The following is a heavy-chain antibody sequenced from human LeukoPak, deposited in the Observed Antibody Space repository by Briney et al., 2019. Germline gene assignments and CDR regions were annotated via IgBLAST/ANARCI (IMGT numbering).Heavy chain of an antibody. D-gene: IGHD3-16*01. V-gene: IGHV4-59*01. CDR3: ARAVISFGAAVAKGFDC. Sequence: SETLSLTCTVSGGSFSTYYWSWIRQPPGKGLVWIGYIYYSGSTDYNLSLKSRVTMSLDTSKNQFSLKLSSVTAADTAVYYCARAVISFGAAVAKGFDCWGQGTLVSVSS. J-gene: IGHJ4*02. CDR2: IYYSGST. CDR1: GGSFSTYY.